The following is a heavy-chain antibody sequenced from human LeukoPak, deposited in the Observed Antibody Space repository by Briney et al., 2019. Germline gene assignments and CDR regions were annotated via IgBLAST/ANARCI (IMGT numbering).Heavy chain of an antibody. CDR1: GGSISSYY. V-gene: IGHV4-59*08. D-gene: IGHD2-2*01. CDR3: ARHLRYCSSTSCPEALDY. J-gene: IGHJ4*02. Sequence: SETLSLTCTVSGGSISSYYWSWIRQPPGKGLEWIGYIYYSGTTDYNPSLKSRVTISVDTSKNQFSLKLSSVTAADTAVYYCARHLRYCSSTSCPEALDYWGQGTLVTVSS. CDR2: IYYSGTT.